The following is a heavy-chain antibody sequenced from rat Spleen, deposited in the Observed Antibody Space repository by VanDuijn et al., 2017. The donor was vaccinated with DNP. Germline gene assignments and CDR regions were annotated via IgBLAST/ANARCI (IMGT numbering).Heavy chain of an antibody. CDR2: LGSAAYAP. D-gene: IGHD4-3*01. J-gene: IGHJ2*01. CDR3: VRWNSGHFDY. CDR1: GFTFSAYY. V-gene: IGHV5-22*01. Sequence: EVQLVESGGGLVQPGRSLKLSCAASGFTFSAYYMAWVRQAPAKGLEGVAYLGSAAYAPYYGDSVKGRFTISRDNAKSTLYLQMNSLRSEDMATYYCVRWNSGHFDYWGQGVMVPVSS.